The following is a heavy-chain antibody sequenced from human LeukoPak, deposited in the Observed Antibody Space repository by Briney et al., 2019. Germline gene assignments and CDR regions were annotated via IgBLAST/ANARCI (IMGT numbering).Heavy chain of an antibody. CDR1: GFAVSSNY. CDR2: ISSGGTT. CDR3: TRGSSSWRNGMDV. Sequence: PGGSLRLSCAASGFAVSSNYMNWVRQAPGKGLEWVSFISSGGTTHYADSVKGRFTISRDNAKNTLYLQMNSLRAEDTAVYYCTRGSSSWRNGMDVWGQGTTVTVS. D-gene: IGHD6-13*01. J-gene: IGHJ6*02. V-gene: IGHV3-53*01.